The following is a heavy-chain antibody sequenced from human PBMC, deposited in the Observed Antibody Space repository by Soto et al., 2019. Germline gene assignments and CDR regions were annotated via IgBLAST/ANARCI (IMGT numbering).Heavy chain of an antibody. V-gene: IGHV1-8*01. CDR2: MNPNSGNT. Sequence: ASVKVSCKASGYTFTSYDINWVRQATGQGLEWMGWMNPNSGNTGYAQKFQGRVTMTRNTSISTAYMELSSLRSEDTAVYYCARSPFHRGFGELLGDNWFDPWGQGTLVTVSS. CDR1: GYTFTSYD. CDR3: ARSPFHRGFGELLGDNWFDP. J-gene: IGHJ5*02. D-gene: IGHD3-10*01.